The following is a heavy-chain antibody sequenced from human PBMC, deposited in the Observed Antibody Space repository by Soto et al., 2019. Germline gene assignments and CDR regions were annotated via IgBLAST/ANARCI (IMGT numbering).Heavy chain of an antibody. D-gene: IGHD1-1*01. CDR2: ISSDVITI. CDR1: GFTFSDYY. CDR3: ARDRYNQWADRRSFDY. J-gene: IGHJ4*02. Sequence: GGSLRLSCAASGFTFSDYYMNWIRQAPGKGLEWVSYISSDVITIYYADSVKGRFTISRDNAKNSLYLQMNGLRSDDTAVYYCARDRYNQWADRRSFDYWGQGTLVTVSS. V-gene: IGHV3-11*01.